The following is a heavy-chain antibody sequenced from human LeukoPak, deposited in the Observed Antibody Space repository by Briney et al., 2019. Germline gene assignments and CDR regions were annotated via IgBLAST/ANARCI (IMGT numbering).Heavy chain of an antibody. Sequence: GGSLGLSCAASGFTFSSYWMSWVRQAPGKGLEWVANIKQDGSEKYYVDSVEGRFTISRDNAKNSLYLQMNSLRAEDTAMYYCARAYTYYYDHWGQGTLVTVSS. CDR3: ARAYTYYYDH. CDR1: GFTFSSYW. CDR2: IKQDGSEK. V-gene: IGHV3-7*02. J-gene: IGHJ4*02. D-gene: IGHD2-2*02.